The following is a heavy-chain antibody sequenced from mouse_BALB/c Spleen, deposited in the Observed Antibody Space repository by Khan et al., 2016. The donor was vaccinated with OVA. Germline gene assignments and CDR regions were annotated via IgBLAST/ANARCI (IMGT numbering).Heavy chain of an antibody. CDR3: ASHLTGSFAY. D-gene: IGHD4-1*01. J-gene: IGHJ3*01. Sequence: EVKLMESGGDLVKPGGSLRLSCAASGFTFSTYAMSWVRQPPDKRLEWVATINSDGYYTYYPDTVKGRFTISRNNAENTLYLQMSSLKSEDTAINDCASHLTGSFAYWGQGTLGTVSA. V-gene: IGHV5-6*01. CDR1: GFTFSTYA. CDR2: INSDGYYT.